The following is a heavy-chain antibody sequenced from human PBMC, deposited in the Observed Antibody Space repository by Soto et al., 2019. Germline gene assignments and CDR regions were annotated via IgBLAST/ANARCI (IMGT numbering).Heavy chain of an antibody. CDR3: AGSNDMITFGGVIANFDY. CDR1: GGSFSGYY. V-gene: IGHV4-34*01. J-gene: IGHJ4*02. CDR2: INHSGST. D-gene: IGHD3-16*02. Sequence: PSETLSLTCAVYGGSFSGYYWSWIRQPPGKGLEWIGEINHSGSTNYNPSLKSRVTISVDTSKNQFSLKLSSVTAADTAVYYCAGSNDMITFGGVIANFDYWGQGTLGTVS.